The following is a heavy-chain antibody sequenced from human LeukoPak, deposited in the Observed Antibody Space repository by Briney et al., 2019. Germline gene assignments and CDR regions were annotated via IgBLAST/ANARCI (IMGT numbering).Heavy chain of an antibody. CDR2: ISSGSGII. CDR3: ARGQYYVDV. CDR1: DFTFSRYN. V-gene: IGHV3-48*04. J-gene: IGHJ6*03. Sequence: GGSLRLSCAASDFTFSRYNMNWVRQAPGKGLEWISYISSGSGIIYYADSVKGRLTISRDNTKNSLYLQMNSLRAEDTAVYYCARGQYYVDVWGRGTMVIVS.